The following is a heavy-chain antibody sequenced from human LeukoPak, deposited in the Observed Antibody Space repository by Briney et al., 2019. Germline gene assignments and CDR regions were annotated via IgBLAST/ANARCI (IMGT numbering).Heavy chain of an antibody. CDR1: GFTFSSYA. CDR2: ISYDGSNK. Sequence: GRSLRLSCAASGFTFSSYAMHWVRQAPGKGLEWVAVISYDGSNKYYADSVKGRFTISRDNSKNTLYLQMNSLRAEDTAVYYCARDQRTHYFDYWGQGTLVPSPQ. J-gene: IGHJ4*02. D-gene: IGHD6-25*01. CDR3: ARDQRTHYFDY. V-gene: IGHV3-30-3*01.